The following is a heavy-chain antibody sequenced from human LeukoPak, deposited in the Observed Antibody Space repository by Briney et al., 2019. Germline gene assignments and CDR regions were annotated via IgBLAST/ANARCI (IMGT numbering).Heavy chain of an antibody. Sequence: SVKLSCKASGVTFSSYAISWVRQAPGHGLEWMGGIIPIFGTANYAQKFQGRVTITTDESTSTAYMKLSSLRSEDTAVYYCARDASRFDWLPEHYMDVWGKGTTVTVSS. J-gene: IGHJ6*03. CDR1: GVTFSSYA. CDR3: ARDASRFDWLPEHYMDV. V-gene: IGHV1-69*05. D-gene: IGHD3-9*01. CDR2: IIPIFGTA.